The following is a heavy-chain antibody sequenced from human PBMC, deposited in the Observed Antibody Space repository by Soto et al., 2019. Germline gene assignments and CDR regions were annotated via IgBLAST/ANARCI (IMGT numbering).Heavy chain of an antibody. D-gene: IGHD3-16*01. CDR1: GFTFSTYT. V-gene: IGHV3-23*01. J-gene: IGHJ5*01. CDR2: ISGSMGSVAGP. Sequence: GGSLRLSCVASGFTFSTYTMSWVRQAPGKGLEWVSVISGSMGSVAGPYYADSVQGRFTISRDNFKSTLYLQMSSLRAEDTAIYYFSKARCYASPCYVPASWGQGTLVPVSA. CDR3: SKARCYASPCYVPAS.